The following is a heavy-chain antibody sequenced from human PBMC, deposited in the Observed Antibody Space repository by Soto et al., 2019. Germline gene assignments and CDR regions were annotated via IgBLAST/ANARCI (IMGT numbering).Heavy chain of an antibody. D-gene: IGHD4-17*01. CDR3: ARDLRGHYGP. J-gene: IGHJ3*01. CDR1: GFNFRNFN. Sequence: GSLSLSCEGSGFNFRNFNMIWVRQAPGKGLEWVSSVSGSSSYIYYADSVKGRFTVSRDNANNLVFLQMNGLRPEDTAMYYCARDLRGHYGPWGQGTMVTVSS. V-gene: IGHV3-21*06. CDR2: VSGSSSYI.